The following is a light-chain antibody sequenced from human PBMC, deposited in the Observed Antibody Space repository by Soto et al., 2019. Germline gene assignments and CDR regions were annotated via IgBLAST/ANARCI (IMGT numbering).Light chain of an antibody. CDR1: SSDVGGYNY. V-gene: IGLV2-14*01. J-gene: IGLJ1*01. CDR3: SSYISSSRV. CDR2: EVS. Sequence: QSVLTQPASVSGSPGQSITISCTGTSSDVGGYNYVSWYQQHPGKAPKLMIYEVSNRPSGVSNRFSGSKSGNTASLTISGLQAEDEADCYCSSYISSSRVFGTGTKVTVL.